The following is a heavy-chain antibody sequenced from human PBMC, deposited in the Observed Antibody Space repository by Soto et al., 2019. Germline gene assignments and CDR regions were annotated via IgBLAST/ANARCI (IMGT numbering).Heavy chain of an antibody. CDR3: GRLRGHGTYGMDV. Sequence: SVKVSCKASGGSCTYTLSRVRQAPVQGLEWMGGVIPIFGTANYAQKFQGRVTITADESTTTATMELSTLTSDDTAVYYCGRLRGHGTYGMDVWGQGTPVTVSS. CDR2: VIPIFGTA. J-gene: IGHJ6*02. D-gene: IGHD5-12*01. V-gene: IGHV1-69*13. CDR1: GGSCTYT.